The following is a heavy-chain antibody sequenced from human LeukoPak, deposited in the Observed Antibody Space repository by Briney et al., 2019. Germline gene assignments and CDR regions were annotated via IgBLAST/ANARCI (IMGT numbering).Heavy chain of an antibody. Sequence: ASVKVSCKASGYTFTSYGISWVRQAPGQGLEWMGRISAYNGNTNYAQKLQGRVTMTTDTSTSTAYMELRSLRSDDTAVYYCARESSGTPLLWFGGWESAFDIWGQGTMVTVSS. CDR1: GYTFTSYG. CDR3: ARESSGTPLLWFGGWESAFDI. V-gene: IGHV1-18*01. D-gene: IGHD3-10*01. CDR2: ISAYNGNT. J-gene: IGHJ3*02.